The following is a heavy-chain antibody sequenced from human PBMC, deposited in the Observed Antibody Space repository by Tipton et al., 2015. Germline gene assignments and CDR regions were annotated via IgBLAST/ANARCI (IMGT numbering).Heavy chain of an antibody. CDR2: VSHSDTS. V-gene: IGHV4-61*01. J-gene: IGHJ6*02. CDR1: GSSVSSGNYY. Sequence: VKPSETLSLICSVSGSSVSSGNYYWSWIRQPPGKGLEWIGYVSHSDTSHYNPSLKSRVTISVDTSKNQFSLTLNSLTAADTAVYYCARDLEHGMDVWGQGTTVTVSS. CDR3: ARDLEHGMDV. D-gene: IGHD5-24*01.